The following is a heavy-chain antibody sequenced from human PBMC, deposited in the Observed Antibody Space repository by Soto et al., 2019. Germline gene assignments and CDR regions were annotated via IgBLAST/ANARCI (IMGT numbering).Heavy chain of an antibody. CDR1: GYIFTSYG. V-gene: IGHV1-18*01. J-gene: IGHJ4*02. Sequence: QVELVQSGPEVKKPGASVKVSCKASGYIFTSYGISWVRQAPGEGLEWMGWISNYNGITNYAQKVQGRVTLTTDRSTSTAYMELRSLRSDDTAVYYCAESMGGSGTYVSWGQGTLVTVSS. D-gene: IGHD3-10*01. CDR2: ISNYNGIT. CDR3: AESMGGSGTYVS.